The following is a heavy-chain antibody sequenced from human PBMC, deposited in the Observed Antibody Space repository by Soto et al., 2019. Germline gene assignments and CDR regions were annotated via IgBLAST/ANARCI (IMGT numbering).Heavy chain of an antibody. CDR2: ISGSDGRT. J-gene: IGHJ5*02. D-gene: IGHD3-10*01. Sequence: GESLKISCAASGFTLSSHDMTWVRQAPGKGLEWVSSISGSDGRTYYTDSVKGRFTISRDHSKNTLYLQMSSLRAADTAIYYCAKYYYASGSNWFDPWGRGTLVTVSS. CDR3: AKYYYASGSNWFDP. CDR1: GFTLSSHD. V-gene: IGHV3-23*01.